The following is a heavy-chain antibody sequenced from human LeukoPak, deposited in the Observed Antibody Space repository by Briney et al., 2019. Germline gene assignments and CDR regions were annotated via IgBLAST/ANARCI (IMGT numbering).Heavy chain of an antibody. CDR2: ITSSSRYI. D-gene: IGHD1-26*01. CDR3: ARDPYSGSYGDYYYYMDV. CDR1: GFTFSSYN. Sequence: GGSLRLSCAVSGFTFSSYNMNWVRQAPGKGLEWVSSITSSSRYIYYADSVKGRFTISRDNAKSSLYLQMNSLRAEDTAVYYCARDPYSGSYGDYYYYMDVWGKGTTVTIPS. V-gene: IGHV3-21*01. J-gene: IGHJ6*03.